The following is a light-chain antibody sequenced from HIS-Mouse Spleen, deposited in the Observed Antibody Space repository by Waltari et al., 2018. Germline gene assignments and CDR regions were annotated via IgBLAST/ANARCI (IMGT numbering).Light chain of an antibody. CDR2: EGS. CDR3: CSDAGSSTEV. CDR1: SSDVGSYNL. J-gene: IGLJ2*01. Sequence: QSALTQPASVSGSPGQSITISCTGTSSDVGSYNLVSWYQQHPGKAAKLMIYEGSKRPAGVSNRFSGSKSGNTASLTISGLQAEDEADYYCCSDAGSSTEVFGGGTKLTVL. V-gene: IGLV2-23*01.